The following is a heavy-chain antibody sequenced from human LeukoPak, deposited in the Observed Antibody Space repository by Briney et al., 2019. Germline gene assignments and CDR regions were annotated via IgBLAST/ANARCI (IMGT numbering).Heavy chain of an antibody. Sequence: GGSLRLSCAASGFTFSSYGMNWVRQAPGKGLEWVSSISSTSSYIYYADSVKGRFTISRDNAKNSLFLQMNSLRAEDTAVYYCARHHYGDYDYWGQGTLVTVSS. J-gene: IGHJ4*02. CDR2: ISSTSSYI. CDR1: GFTFSSYG. D-gene: IGHD4-17*01. CDR3: ARHHYGDYDY. V-gene: IGHV3-21*01.